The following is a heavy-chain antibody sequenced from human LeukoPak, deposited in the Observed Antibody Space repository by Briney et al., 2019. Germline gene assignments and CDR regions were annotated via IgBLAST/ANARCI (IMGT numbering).Heavy chain of an antibody. Sequence: GGSLRLSCAASGFTFSSYSMSWVRHAPGKGLEWVSSISSSSSYIYYADSVKGRFTISRDNAKNSLYLQMNSLRAEDTAVYYCARDSRGMWLRLIRYYYYYYMDVWGKGTTVTVSS. J-gene: IGHJ6*03. V-gene: IGHV3-21*01. CDR1: GFTFSSYS. CDR3: ARDSRGMWLRLIRYYYYYYMDV. CDR2: ISSSSSYI. D-gene: IGHD5-12*01.